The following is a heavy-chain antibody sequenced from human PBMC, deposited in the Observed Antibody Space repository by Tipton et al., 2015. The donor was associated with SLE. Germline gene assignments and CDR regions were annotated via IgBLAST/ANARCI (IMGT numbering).Heavy chain of an antibody. V-gene: IGHV4-34*01. CDR1: GGSFSGYY. D-gene: IGHD3-3*01. Sequence: LRLSCAVYGGSFSGYYWSWIRQPPGKGLEWIGEINHSGSTNYNPSLKSRVTISVDTSKNQFSLRLSSVTAADTAVYYCARALGITIFGVVIVGAFDIWGQGTMVTVSS. J-gene: IGHJ3*02. CDR3: ARALGITIFGVVIVGAFDI. CDR2: INHSGST.